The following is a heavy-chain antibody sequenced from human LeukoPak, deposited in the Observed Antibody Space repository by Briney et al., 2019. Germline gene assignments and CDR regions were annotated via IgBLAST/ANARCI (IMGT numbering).Heavy chain of an antibody. CDR3: ARGPWYSSSWYIPYFDY. CDR2: TYYRSKWYN. V-gene: IGHV6-1*01. J-gene: IGHJ4*02. Sequence: SQTLSLTCAISGDSVSSNSAAWNWIRQSPSRGLEWLGRTYYRSKWYNDYAVSVKSRITINPDTSKNQFSLQLNSVPPEDTAVYYCARGPWYSSSWYIPYFDYWGQGTLVTVSS. CDR1: GDSVSSNSAA. D-gene: IGHD6-13*01.